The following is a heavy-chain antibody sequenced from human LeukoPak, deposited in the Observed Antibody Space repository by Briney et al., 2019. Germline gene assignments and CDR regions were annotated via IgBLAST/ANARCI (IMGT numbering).Heavy chain of an antibody. Sequence: GGSLRLSCAASGFTFSSYSMNWVRQAPGKGLEWVSSISSSNSYMYYADSVKGRFTISRDNAKNSLYLQMNSLRAEDTAVYYCARDYFAVANNGDGFDIWGQGTMVIISS. CDR2: ISSSNSYM. J-gene: IGHJ3*02. CDR1: GFTFSSYS. CDR3: ARDYFAVANNGDGFDI. D-gene: IGHD6-19*01. V-gene: IGHV3-21*01.